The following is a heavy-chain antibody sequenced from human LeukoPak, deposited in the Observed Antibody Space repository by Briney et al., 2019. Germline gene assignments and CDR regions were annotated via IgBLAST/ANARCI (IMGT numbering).Heavy chain of an antibody. Sequence: GGSLRLSCAVSGFSFSDAWMSWVRQTPGKGLEWVGGIENKTDGGTTDYAALVKGRFTISRDDSTNTLYLQMNSLKSEDTAVYYCTTYGSGRKFDYWGQGVLVTVSS. D-gene: IGHD3-10*01. CDR2: IENKTDGGTT. J-gene: IGHJ4*02. CDR1: GFSFSDAW. V-gene: IGHV3-15*04. CDR3: TTYGSGRKFDY.